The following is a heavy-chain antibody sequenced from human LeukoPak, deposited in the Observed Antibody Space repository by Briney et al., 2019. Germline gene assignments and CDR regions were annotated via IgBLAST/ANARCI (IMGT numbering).Heavy chain of an antibody. J-gene: IGHJ4*02. Sequence: ASVKVSCKASGYTFTSYYMHWVRQAPGQGLEWMGIINPSGGSTSYAQKFQGRVTMTRDMSTSTVYMELSSLRSEDTAVYYCARVLLVHPFFDYWGQGTLVTVSS. D-gene: IGHD6-13*01. CDR2: INPSGGST. CDR3: ARVLLVHPFFDY. CDR1: GYTFTSYY. V-gene: IGHV1-46*01.